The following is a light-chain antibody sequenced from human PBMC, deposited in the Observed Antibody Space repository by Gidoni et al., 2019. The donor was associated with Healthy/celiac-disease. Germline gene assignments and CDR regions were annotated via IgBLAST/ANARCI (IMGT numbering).Light chain of an antibody. V-gene: IGKV4-1*01. CDR1: QSVLYSSNNKNY. J-gene: IGKJ1*01. CDR2: WAS. CDR3: QQYYRTPWT. Sequence: DIVMTQPPDPLAVSLGERATINCKSSQSVLYSSNNKNYLAWYQQKPGQPPKLLIYWASTRESGVPDRCSGSGSGTDFTLTISSLQDEDVAVYYCQQYYRTPWTFGQGTKVEIK.